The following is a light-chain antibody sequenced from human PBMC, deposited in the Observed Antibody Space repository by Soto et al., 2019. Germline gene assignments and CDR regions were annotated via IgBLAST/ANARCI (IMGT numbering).Light chain of an antibody. V-gene: IGKV3D-11*03. CDR1: QAVNTR. J-gene: IGKJ4*01. Sequence: TQPPSTLPASASAPDTLNCRASQAVNTRVAWYQHKPGQAPRLLIYLAANWAAGVPARFSGGGSGTDFTLTISRLEPEDFAVYYCQQISSYPLTFGGGTKV. CDR3: QQISSYPLT. CDR2: LAA.